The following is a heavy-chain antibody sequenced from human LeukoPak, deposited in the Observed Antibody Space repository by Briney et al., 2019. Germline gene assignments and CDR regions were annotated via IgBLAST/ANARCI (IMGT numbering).Heavy chain of an antibody. Sequence: PGGTLRLSCAASGFTFSSYSMNWVCHAPGKGLERDSSISSSSSYIYYADSVKGLFTKSRDNSRNTLYLQMNSLRVEDTAFYYCATLVFDSSGYSYFDYWGQGTLVTVSS. CDR3: ATLVFDSSGYSYFDY. D-gene: IGHD3-22*01. V-gene: IGHV3-21*04. J-gene: IGHJ4*02. CDR2: ISSSSSYI. CDR1: GFTFSSYS.